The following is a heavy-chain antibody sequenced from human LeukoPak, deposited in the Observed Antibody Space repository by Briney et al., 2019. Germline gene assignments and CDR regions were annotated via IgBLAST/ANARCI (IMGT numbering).Heavy chain of an antibody. Sequence: SETLSLTCAVYGGSFSGYYWSWIRQPPGKGLEWIGEINHSGSTNYNPSLKSRVTISVDTSKNQFSLKLSSVTAADTAVYYCVPTYCSSTSCYSDAFDIWGQGTMVTVSS. D-gene: IGHD2-2*01. V-gene: IGHV4-34*01. CDR3: VPTYCSSTSCYSDAFDI. J-gene: IGHJ3*02. CDR2: INHSGST. CDR1: GGSFSGYY.